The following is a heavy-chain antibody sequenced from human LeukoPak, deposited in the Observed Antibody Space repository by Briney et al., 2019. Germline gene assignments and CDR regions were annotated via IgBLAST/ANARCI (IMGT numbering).Heavy chain of an antibody. Sequence: GASVKVSCKASGYTFTGYYMHWVRQAPGQGLEWMGWINPNSGGTNYAQKFQGRVTMTRDTSISTAYMELSRLRSDDTAVYYCARARKYCSSTSCYGFDPWGQGTLVTVSS. CDR1: GYTFTGYY. J-gene: IGHJ5*02. V-gene: IGHV1-2*02. D-gene: IGHD2-2*01. CDR3: ARARKYCSSTSCYGFDP. CDR2: INPNSGGT.